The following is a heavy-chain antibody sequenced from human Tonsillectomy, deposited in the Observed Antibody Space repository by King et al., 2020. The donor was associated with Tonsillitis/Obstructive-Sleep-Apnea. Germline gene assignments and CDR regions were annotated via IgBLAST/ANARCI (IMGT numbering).Heavy chain of an antibody. J-gene: IGHJ4*02. CDR1: GGSFSDYY. V-gene: IGHV4-34*01. CDR3: AGGNGYSFDY. D-gene: IGHD1-26*01. Sequence: QVQLQQWGAGLVKPSETLSLTCGVYGGSFSDYYWNWIRQAPGKGLEWIGEISHTGSTNYNPSLKSRLIISVDKSKNQFSLELSSVTVADTAVYYCAGGNGYSFDYWGQGTLVTVSS. CDR2: ISHTGST.